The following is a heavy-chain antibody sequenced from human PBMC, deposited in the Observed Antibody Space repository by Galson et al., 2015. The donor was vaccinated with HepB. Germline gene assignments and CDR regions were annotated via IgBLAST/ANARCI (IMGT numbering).Heavy chain of an antibody. Sequence: SETLSLTCTVSGGSISSYYWSWIRQPPGKGLEWIGYIYYSGSTNYNPSLKSRVTISVDTSKNQFSLKLSSVTAADTAVYYCAREALNGDMAFDIWGQGTMVTVSS. CDR3: AREALNGDMAFDI. J-gene: IGHJ3*02. CDR2: IYYSGST. D-gene: IGHD4-17*01. V-gene: IGHV4-59*01. CDR1: GGSISSYY.